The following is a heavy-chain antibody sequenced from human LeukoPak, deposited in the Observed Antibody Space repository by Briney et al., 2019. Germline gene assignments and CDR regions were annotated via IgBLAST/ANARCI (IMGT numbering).Heavy chain of an antibody. J-gene: IGHJ4*02. CDR1: GYSFTSYW. V-gene: IGHV5-10-1*01. D-gene: IGHD5-24*01. Sequence: GESLKISCKGSGYSFTSYWVSWVRQMPGKGLEWMGRIDPSDSYTNYSPSFQGHVTISADKSISTAYLQWSSLKASDTAMYYCARHGDGYNYDFDYWGQGTLVTVSS. CDR2: IDPSDSYT. CDR3: ARHGDGYNYDFDY.